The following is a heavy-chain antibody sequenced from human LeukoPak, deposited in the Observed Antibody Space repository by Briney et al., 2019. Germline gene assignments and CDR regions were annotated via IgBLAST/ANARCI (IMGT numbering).Heavy chain of an antibody. Sequence: ASVKVSCKASGYTFTSYGISWVRQAPGQGLEWMGWISAYNGNTNYAQKFQGRVTMTRNTSISTAYMELSSLRSEDTAVYYCARGLGRTIAAAGSIDYWGQGTLVTVSS. J-gene: IGHJ4*02. CDR3: ARGLGRTIAAAGSIDY. CDR1: GYTFTSYG. CDR2: ISAYNGNT. D-gene: IGHD6-13*01. V-gene: IGHV1-18*01.